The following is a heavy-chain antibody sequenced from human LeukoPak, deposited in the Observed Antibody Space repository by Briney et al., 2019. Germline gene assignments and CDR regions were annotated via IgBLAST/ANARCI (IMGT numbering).Heavy chain of an antibody. J-gene: IGHJ3*02. D-gene: IGHD3-10*01. CDR2: IYYSGST. Sequence: SETPSLTCTVPGGSISSYYWSWIRQPPGKGLEWIGYIYYSGSTNYNPSLKSRVTISVDTSKNQFSLKLSSVTAADTAVYYCARLNPRTGDAFDIWGQGTMVTVSS. V-gene: IGHV4-59*01. CDR1: GGSISSYY. CDR3: ARLNPRTGDAFDI.